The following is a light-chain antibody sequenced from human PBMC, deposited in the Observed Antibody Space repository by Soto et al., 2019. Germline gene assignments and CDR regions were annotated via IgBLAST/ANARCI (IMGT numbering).Light chain of an antibody. Sequence: DIQMTQSPSTLSASVGDRVTITCRASQSISSWLAWYQQKPGTAPNLLIYKASTLQSGVPSRFSGSGSGTEFTLTISSLQPDDSATYYCQQYYDNWTFGQGTKVDIK. CDR1: QSISSW. CDR2: KAS. V-gene: IGKV1-5*03. CDR3: QQYYDNWT. J-gene: IGKJ1*01.